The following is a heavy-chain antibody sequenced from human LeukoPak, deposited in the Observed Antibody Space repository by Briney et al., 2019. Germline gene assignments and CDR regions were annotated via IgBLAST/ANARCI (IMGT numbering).Heavy chain of an antibody. J-gene: IGHJ6*02. CDR1: GGSISSYY. Sequence: SETLSLTCTVSGGSISSYYWSWIRQPPGKGLEWIGYIYYSGSTNYNPSLESRVTISVDTSKNQFSLKLSSVTAADTAVYYCAREGRSGYYYYGMDVWGQGTTVTVSS. D-gene: IGHD3-10*01. CDR2: IYYSGST. V-gene: IGHV4-59*01. CDR3: AREGRSGYYYYGMDV.